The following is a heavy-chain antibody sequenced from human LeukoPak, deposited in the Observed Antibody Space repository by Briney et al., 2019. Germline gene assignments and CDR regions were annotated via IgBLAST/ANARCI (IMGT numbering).Heavy chain of an antibody. J-gene: IGHJ4*02. CDR1: GYTFTGYY. CDR2: INPNSGGT. Sequence: ASVKVSCKASGYTFTGYYMHWVRQAPGQGLEWMGWINPNSGGTNYAQKFQGRVTMTRDTSISTAYMELSRLRSDDTAVYYCARDLTVAGTESYFDYWGQGTLVTVSS. D-gene: IGHD6-19*01. CDR3: ARDLTVAGTESYFDY. V-gene: IGHV1-2*02.